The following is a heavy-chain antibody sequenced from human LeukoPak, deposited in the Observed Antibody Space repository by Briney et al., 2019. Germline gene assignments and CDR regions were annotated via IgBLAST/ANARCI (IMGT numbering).Heavy chain of an antibody. CDR1: GFTLSSYD. Sequence: GGSLRLSCAASGFTLSSYDMNWVRQAPGKGLEWVSYISSSSSTIYSADSVKGRFTISRDNARNSPYLQMNSLRDEDTAVYYCARGGIGDYWGQGTLVTVSS. D-gene: IGHD2/OR15-2a*01. V-gene: IGHV3-48*02. CDR3: ARGGIGDY. J-gene: IGHJ4*02. CDR2: ISSSSSTI.